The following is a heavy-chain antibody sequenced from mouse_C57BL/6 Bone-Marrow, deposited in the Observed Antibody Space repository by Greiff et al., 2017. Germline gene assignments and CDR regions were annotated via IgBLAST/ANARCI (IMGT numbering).Heavy chain of an antibody. J-gene: IGHJ1*03. V-gene: IGHV7-1*01. CDR3: ARDANPIYYGNYVSYWYFDV. Sequence: EVKLVESGGGLVQSGRSLRLSCATSGFTFSDFYMEWVRQAPGKGLEWIAASRNKANDYTTEYSASVKGRFIVSRDTSQSILYLQMNALRAEDTAIYYCARDANPIYYGNYVSYWYFDVWGTGTTVTVSS. CDR2: SRNKANDYTT. CDR1: GFTFSDFY. D-gene: IGHD2-1*01.